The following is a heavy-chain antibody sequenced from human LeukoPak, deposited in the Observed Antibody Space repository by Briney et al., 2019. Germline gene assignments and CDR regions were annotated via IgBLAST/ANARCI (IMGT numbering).Heavy chain of an antibody. V-gene: IGHV4-59*12. Sequence: PSETLSLTCTVSGGSISSYYWTWIRQPPGKGLEWIGYIYYSGGTNYNPSLKSRVTISIDTSKNQFSLKLSSVTAADTAVYYCAGEVRARDGYNYGGSDYWGQGTLVTVSS. CDR2: IYYSGGT. CDR3: AGEVRARDGYNYGGSDY. D-gene: IGHD5-24*01. CDR1: GGSISSYY. J-gene: IGHJ4*02.